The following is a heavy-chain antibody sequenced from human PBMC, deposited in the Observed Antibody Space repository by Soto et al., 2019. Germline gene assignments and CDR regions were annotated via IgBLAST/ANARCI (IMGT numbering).Heavy chain of an antibody. Sequence: QVQLVQSGAEVKKPGASVKVSCKASGYTFTSYDINWVRQATGQGLEWMGWMNPNSGNTGYAQKFQGRVTMTRNTSISTAYTDLSSRRSEDTAVYYCARVLRRGNWFDPWGQGTLVTVSS. D-gene: IGHD1-26*01. CDR1: GYTFTSYD. CDR3: ARVLRRGNWFDP. CDR2: MNPNSGNT. J-gene: IGHJ5*02. V-gene: IGHV1-8*01.